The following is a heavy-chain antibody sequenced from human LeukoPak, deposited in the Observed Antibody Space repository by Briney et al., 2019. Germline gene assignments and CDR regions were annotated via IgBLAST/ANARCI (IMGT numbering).Heavy chain of an antibody. CDR1: GDSISSGGYF. V-gene: IGHV4-30-2*01. CDR2: IYHSGST. D-gene: IGHD4-23*01. CDR3: ARFYGGNSGMLPRATFDI. Sequence: SQTLSLTCAVSGDSISSGGYFGSWIRQPPGKGLEGIGYIYHSGSTYYNPSLKSRVTISIDRSKNQFSLKLSSVTAADTAVYYCARFYGGNSGMLPRATFDIWGQGTMVTVSS. J-gene: IGHJ3*02.